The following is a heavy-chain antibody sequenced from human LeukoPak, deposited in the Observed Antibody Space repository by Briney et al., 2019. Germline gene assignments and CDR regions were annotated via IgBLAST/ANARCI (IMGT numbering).Heavy chain of an antibody. Sequence: SETLSLTCAVYGGSFCGDYWSWVPHPPGKGLGWVGEINHSVSTNYNPSLKSRVTISVDTSKNQFSLKLSSVTAADTAVYYCARGRYYDFWSGYSDAFDIWGQGTMVTVSS. CDR2: INHSVST. D-gene: IGHD3-3*01. V-gene: IGHV4-34*01. J-gene: IGHJ3*02. CDR3: ARGRYYDFWSGYSDAFDI. CDR1: GGSFCGDY.